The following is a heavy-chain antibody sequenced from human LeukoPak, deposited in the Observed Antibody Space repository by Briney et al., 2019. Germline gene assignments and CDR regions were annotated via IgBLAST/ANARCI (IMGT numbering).Heavy chain of an antibody. CDR1: GGSISSGDYY. Sequence: SQTLSLTCTVSGGSISSGDYYWSWIRQPPGKGLEWIGYIYYSGSTYYNPSLKSRVTISVDTSKNQFSLKLSSVTAADTAVYYCARAHPGGYYYYYNMDVWGKGTTVTVSS. D-gene: IGHD1-14*01. CDR2: IYYSGST. V-gene: IGHV4-30-4*08. CDR3: ARAHPGGYYYYYNMDV. J-gene: IGHJ6*03.